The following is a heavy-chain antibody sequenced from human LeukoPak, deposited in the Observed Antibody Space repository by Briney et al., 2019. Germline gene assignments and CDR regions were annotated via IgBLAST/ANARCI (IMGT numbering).Heavy chain of an antibody. V-gene: IGHV4-59*01. Sequence: SETLSLTCTVSGGSISSYYWSWIRQPPGKGLEWIGYIYYSGSTNYNPSLKSRVTISVDTSKNQFSLKLSSVTAADTAVYYCARGYSSSWYSSYYYYMDVWGKGTTVTVSS. CDR3: ARGYSSSWYSSYYYYMDV. CDR1: GGSISSYY. CDR2: IYYSGST. D-gene: IGHD6-13*01. J-gene: IGHJ6*03.